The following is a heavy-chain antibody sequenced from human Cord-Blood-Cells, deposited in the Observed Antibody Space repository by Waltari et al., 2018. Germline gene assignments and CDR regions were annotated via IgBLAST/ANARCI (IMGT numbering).Heavy chain of an antibody. J-gene: IGHJ3*02. D-gene: IGHD2-2*01. CDR2: LTPILGIA. CDR1: GGTFTSYA. V-gene: IGHV1-69*09. Sequence: QLPLGQSGAGVKKPRCSVHVSCNASGGTFTSYAISWARPDPGQGLEWMGRLTPILGIANYAQKVQGRVTITAGRSTSTAYMEMSSLRSEDTAVYYCARASKVVVPAATGGAFDNWGQGTMVTVSS. CDR3: ARASKVVVPAATGGAFDN.